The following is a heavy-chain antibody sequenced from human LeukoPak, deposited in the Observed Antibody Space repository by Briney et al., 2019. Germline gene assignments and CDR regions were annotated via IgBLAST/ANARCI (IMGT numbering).Heavy chain of an antibody. CDR2: ISSSSSYI. CDR1: GFTFSSYS. Sequence: GGSLRLSCAASGFTFSSYSMNWVRQAPGKGLEWVSSISSSSSYIYYADSVKGRFTIPRDNAKNSLYLQMNSLRAEDTAVYYCARRAVRVGRHGGYDYWGQGTLVTVSS. D-gene: IGHD5-12*01. V-gene: IGHV3-21*01. CDR3: ARRAVRVGRHGGYDY. J-gene: IGHJ4*02.